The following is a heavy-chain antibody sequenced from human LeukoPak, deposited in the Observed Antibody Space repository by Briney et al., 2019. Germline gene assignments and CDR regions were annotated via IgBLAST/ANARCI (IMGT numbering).Heavy chain of an antibody. Sequence: GGSVKVSCKASGYTFTSYGISWVRQAPGQGLEWMGWISAYNGNTNYAQKLQGRVTMTTDTSTSTAYMELRSLRSDDTAVYYCARDKGITRGWDPLPDGYWGQGTLVTVSS. CDR1: GYTFTSYG. D-gene: IGHD6-19*01. CDR3: ARDKGITRGWDPLPDGY. V-gene: IGHV1-18*01. CDR2: ISAYNGNT. J-gene: IGHJ4*02.